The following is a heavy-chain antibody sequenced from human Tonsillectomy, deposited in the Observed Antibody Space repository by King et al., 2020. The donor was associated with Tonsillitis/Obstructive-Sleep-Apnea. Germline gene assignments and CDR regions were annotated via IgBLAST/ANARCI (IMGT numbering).Heavy chain of an antibody. Sequence: VQLVESGGGLVQPGGSLRLSCAASGFTLSDHYMDWVRQAPGKGLEWVGRTRKKANSYTKEYAASVKGRFTISRDDSKNTLYLQMNSLKTEDAAVYYCARGVGKEGPWGQGTLVTVSS. J-gene: IGHJ5*02. D-gene: IGHD1-26*01. CDR2: TRKKANSYTK. CDR3: ARGVGKEGP. V-gene: IGHV3-72*01. CDR1: GFTLSDHY.